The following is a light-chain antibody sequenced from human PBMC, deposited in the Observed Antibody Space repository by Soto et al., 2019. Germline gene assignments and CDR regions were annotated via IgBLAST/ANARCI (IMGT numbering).Light chain of an antibody. CDR1: QNIRNW. CDR3: QQYDSYPWT. J-gene: IGKJ1*01. Sequence: DIQMTQSPSTLSASVGDRVTITCRASQNIRNWLAWYQQKPGTAPKLLIYRASSLETCIPSRFSGSGSETDFALPITGLQPDDFATYYCQQYDSYPWTFGQGPKVHIK. CDR2: RAS. V-gene: IGKV1-5*03.